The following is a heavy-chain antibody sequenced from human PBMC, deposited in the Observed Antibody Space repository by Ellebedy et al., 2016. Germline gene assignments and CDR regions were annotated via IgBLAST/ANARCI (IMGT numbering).Heavy chain of an antibody. V-gene: IGHV4-34*01. J-gene: IGHJ3*02. CDR2: INHSGST. Sequence: SETLSLXXAVYGGSFSGYYWSWIRQPPGKGLEWIGEINHSGSTNYNPSLKSRVTISVDTSKNQFSLKLSAVTAADTAVYYCARGQDHAFDIWGQGTMVTVSS. CDR1: GGSFSGYY. CDR3: ARGQDHAFDI.